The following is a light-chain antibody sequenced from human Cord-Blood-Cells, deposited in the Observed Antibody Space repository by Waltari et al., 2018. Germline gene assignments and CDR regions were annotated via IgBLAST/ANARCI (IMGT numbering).Light chain of an antibody. J-gene: IGLJ1*01. CDR2: QDS. CDR1: KLGDKY. V-gene: IGLV3-1*01. Sequence: SYELTQPPSVSVSPGQTASITCSGDKLGDKYACWYQQKPGQSPVLVIYQDSKRPSGIPERFSGSNSRNTATLTISGTQAMDEADYYCQAWDSSTSGVFGTGTKVTVL. CDR3: QAWDSSTSGV.